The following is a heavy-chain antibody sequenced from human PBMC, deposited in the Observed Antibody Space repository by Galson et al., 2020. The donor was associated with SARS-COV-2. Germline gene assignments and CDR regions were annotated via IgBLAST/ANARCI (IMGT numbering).Heavy chain of an antibody. Sequence: HGDSLKISRKGSGSRFTSAWIGWVRQMPGNGQEWMGINFPGNTEIRYSPDFQGQFTISADKSINTAYLDWSSLQVSDTAVCYCARLPRDWYFMDFDYWGQGTLVTVSS. CDR2: NFPGNTEI. CDR1: GSRFTSAW. D-gene: IGHD6-13*01. J-gene: IGHJ4*02. V-gene: IGHV5-51*01. CDR3: ARLPRDWYFMDFDY.